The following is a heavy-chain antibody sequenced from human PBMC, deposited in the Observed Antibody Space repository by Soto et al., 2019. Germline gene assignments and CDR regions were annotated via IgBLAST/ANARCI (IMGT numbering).Heavy chain of an antibody. CDR3: ARHRDGWSITVGGVIRTFAY. D-gene: IGHD3-16*02. Sequence: SETLSLTCTVSGCSISSSSYYWCWIRQPPGKGLEWIGSIYYSGSTYYNPSLKSRVTISVDTSKNQFYLKLSSVTAADTAVYYCARHRDGWSITVGGVIRTFAYCGKRTLVTVCS. CDR1: GCSISSSSYY. CDR2: IYYSGST. V-gene: IGHV4-39*01. J-gene: IGHJ4*02.